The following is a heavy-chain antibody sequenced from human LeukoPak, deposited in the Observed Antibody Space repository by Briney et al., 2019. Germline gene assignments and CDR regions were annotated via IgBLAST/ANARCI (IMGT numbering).Heavy chain of an antibody. J-gene: IGHJ4*02. CDR1: GFTFSSYA. Sequence: PGRSLRLSCAASGFTFSSYAMHWVRQAPGKGLEWVAVISCDGSNKYYADSVKGRFTISRDNSKNTPYLQMNSLRAEDTAVYYCARDDLGYWGQGTLVTVSS. D-gene: IGHD7-27*01. CDR2: ISCDGSNK. CDR3: ARDDLGY. V-gene: IGHV3-30-3*01.